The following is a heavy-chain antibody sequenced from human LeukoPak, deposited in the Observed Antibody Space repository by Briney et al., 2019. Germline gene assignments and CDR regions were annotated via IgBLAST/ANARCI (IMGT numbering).Heavy chain of an antibody. CDR1: GFTVSSNY. D-gene: IGHD1-26*01. CDR2: IYSGGST. Sequence: GGSLRLSCAASGFTVSSNYMSWVRQAPGKGLEWVPVIYSGGSTYYADSVKGRFTISRDNSKNTLYLQMNSLRAEDTAVYYCARLAYSGSTGSFDYWGQGTLVTVSS. J-gene: IGHJ4*02. CDR3: ARLAYSGSTGSFDY. V-gene: IGHV3-53*05.